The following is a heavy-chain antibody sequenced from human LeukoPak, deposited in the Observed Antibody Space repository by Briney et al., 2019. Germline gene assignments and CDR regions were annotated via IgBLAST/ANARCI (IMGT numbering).Heavy chain of an antibody. CDR1: GFTFSNYW. V-gene: IGHV3-7*01. CDR3: ASQSSSGWFQ. CDR2: IKQDGSEK. J-gene: IGHJ4*02. D-gene: IGHD6-19*01. Sequence: GGSLRLSCAASGFTFSNYWMSWVRQAPGKGLEWVANIKQDGSEKYYVDSMKGRFTISRDNAKNSLYLQMNSLRAEDTAVYCCASQSSSGWFQWGQGTLVTVSS.